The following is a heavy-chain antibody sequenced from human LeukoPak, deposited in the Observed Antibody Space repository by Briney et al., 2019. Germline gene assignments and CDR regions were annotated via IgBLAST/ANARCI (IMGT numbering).Heavy chain of an antibody. CDR1: GGSISSYY. D-gene: IGHD2-2*01. Sequence: PSETLSLTCTVSGGSISSYYWSWIRQPPGKGLEWIGYIYYSGRTTYNPSLKSRVTMSIDTSKSQFSLTLTSVTAADTAVYYCARVAYGSSWFDPWGQGTLVIVSS. CDR3: ARVAYGSSWFDP. CDR2: IYYSGRT. J-gene: IGHJ5*02. V-gene: IGHV4-59*01.